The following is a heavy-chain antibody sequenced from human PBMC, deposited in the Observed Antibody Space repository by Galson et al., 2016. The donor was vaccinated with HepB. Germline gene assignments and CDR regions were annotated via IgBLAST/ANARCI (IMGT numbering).Heavy chain of an antibody. V-gene: IGHV3-48*02. CDR1: GFSFSSYN. CDR3: ARDRRDNYAFLDS. J-gene: IGHJ4*02. CDR2: ISRTGETF. D-gene: IGHD3-16*01. Sequence: SLRLSCAASGFSFSSYNMDWVRRAPGKGLEWVSYISRTGETFYYADSVKGRFTISRDNAKNLLYLQMNSLRDEDTAVYYCARDRRDNYAFLDSWGQGTPITVSS.